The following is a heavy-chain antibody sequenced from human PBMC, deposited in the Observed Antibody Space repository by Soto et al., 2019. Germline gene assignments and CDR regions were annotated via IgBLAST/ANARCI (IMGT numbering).Heavy chain of an antibody. CDR2: IYRGSP. V-gene: IGHV4-61*01. J-gene: IGHJ2*01. CDR3: SRDQGLGAGYFAL. D-gene: IGHD7-27*01. CDR1: GGSVSSGTYY. Sequence: QVQLQESCPGQVKPSETLFLTCTVSGGSVSSGTYYWSWIRQPAGKGLEWMGYIYRGSPNYNPSLESRATISVDTYRTQFSLMLSSVTAADTAVYYCSRDQGLGAGYFALWGRGTLVTVSS.